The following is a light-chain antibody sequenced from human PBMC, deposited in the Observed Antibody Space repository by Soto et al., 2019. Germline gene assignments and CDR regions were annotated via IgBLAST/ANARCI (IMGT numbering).Light chain of an antibody. CDR3: QQYTDWPLT. Sequence: IVLTQSPGTLSLSPWERATLSCRASQSVSSNYLAWYQQKPGQAPRLLIYGASSRATGVPDRFSGSGSGTDFTLTISRLEPEDFAVYYCQQYTDWPLTFGQGTKVDIK. J-gene: IGKJ1*01. V-gene: IGKV3-20*01. CDR1: QSVSSNY. CDR2: GAS.